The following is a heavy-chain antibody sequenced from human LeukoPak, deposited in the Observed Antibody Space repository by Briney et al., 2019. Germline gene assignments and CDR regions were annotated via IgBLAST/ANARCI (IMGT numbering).Heavy chain of an antibody. CDR3: ARGNHDYGDYEGY. D-gene: IGHD4-17*01. J-gene: IGHJ4*02. V-gene: IGHV1-8*01. CDR2: MNPNSGNT. CDR1: GYTFTSYD. Sequence: ASVKFSSKASGYTFTSYDINWVRQATGQGLEWMGWMNPNSGNTGYGQKFQGRVSMTRNTSISTAYMELSSLRSEDTAVYYCARGNHDYGDYEGYWGQGTLVTVSS.